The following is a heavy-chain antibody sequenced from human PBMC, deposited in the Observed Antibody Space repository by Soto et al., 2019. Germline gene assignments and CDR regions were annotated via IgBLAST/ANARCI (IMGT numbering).Heavy chain of an antibody. V-gene: IGHV4-59*08. J-gene: IGHJ4*02. CDR3: ARHVGSVVVPAAKAKDPFYFDY. CDR2: IYYSGST. D-gene: IGHD2-2*01. CDR1: GGSISSYY. Sequence: KPSETLSLTCTVSGGSISSYYWSWIRQPPGKGLEWIGYIYYSGSTNYNPSLKSRVTISVDTSKNQFSLKLSSVTAADTAVYYCARHVGSVVVPAAKAKDPFYFDYWGQGTLVTVSS.